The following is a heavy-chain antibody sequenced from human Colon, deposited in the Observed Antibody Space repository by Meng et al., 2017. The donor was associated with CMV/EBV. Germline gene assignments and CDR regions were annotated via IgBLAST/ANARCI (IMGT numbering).Heavy chain of an antibody. CDR2: ISAHNGNT. D-gene: IGHD6-13*01. V-gene: IGHV1-18*01. CDR1: GYTFTTYG. Sequence: ASVKVTCKASGYTFTTYGISWVRQAPGQGLEWMGWISAHNGNTNYAQNLQGRVTMTTDRSTSTAYMELRSLRSDDTAVYYCARVRLAAAGSEPFSIWGQGTTVTVSS. J-gene: IGHJ6*02. CDR3: ARVRLAAAGSEPFSI.